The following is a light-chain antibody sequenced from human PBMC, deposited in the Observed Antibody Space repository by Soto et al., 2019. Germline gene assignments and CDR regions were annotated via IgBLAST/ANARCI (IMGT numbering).Light chain of an antibody. CDR3: QQYDNLPQIT. Sequence: EIVLTQSPATLSLSPGDTATLSCRASQSINNNYLAWYQQKPGQAPRLLIYGASTRAPSIPARFSGSGSGTDFTFTISSLQPEDIATYYCQQYDNLPQITFGQGTRLEI. CDR2: GAS. J-gene: IGKJ5*01. CDR1: QSINNNY. V-gene: IGKV3-20*01.